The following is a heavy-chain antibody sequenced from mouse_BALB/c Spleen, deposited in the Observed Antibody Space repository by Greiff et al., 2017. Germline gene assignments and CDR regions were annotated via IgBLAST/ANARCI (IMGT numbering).Heavy chain of an antibody. D-gene: IGHD1-1*01. CDR3: ARSQDYGSAWFAY. Sequence: VQLQQSGPELVKPGASVKMSCKASGYTFTSYVMHWVKQKPGQGLEWIGYINPYNDGTKYNEKFKGKATLTSDKSSSTAYMELSSLTSEDSAVYYCARSQDYGSAWFAYWGQGTLVTVSA. J-gene: IGHJ3*01. V-gene: IGHV1-14*01. CDR1: GYTFTSYV. CDR2: INPYNDGT.